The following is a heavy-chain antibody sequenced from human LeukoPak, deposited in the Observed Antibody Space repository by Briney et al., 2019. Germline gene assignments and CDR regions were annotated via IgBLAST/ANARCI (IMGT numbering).Heavy chain of an antibody. V-gene: IGHV3-66*01. CDR1: GFAVSSNY. CDR2: IYSDGTT. Sequence: TGGSLRLSCAASGFAVSSNYMRWVRQAPGKGLEWVSAIYSDGTTSYADSVKGRFTISRDNSKNTLYLQMNSLRAEDTAVYYCAREEFKYYYGTSGYYDLWGQGSLVTVSS. CDR3: AREEFKYYYGTSGYYDL. D-gene: IGHD3-22*01. J-gene: IGHJ5*02.